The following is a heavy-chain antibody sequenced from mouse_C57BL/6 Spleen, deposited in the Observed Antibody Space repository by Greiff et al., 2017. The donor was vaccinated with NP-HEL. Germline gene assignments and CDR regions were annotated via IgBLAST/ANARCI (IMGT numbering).Heavy chain of an antibody. V-gene: IGHV1-66*01. CDR3: ARWDYGYFDV. Sequence: QVQLQQSGPELVKPGASVKISCKASGYSFTSYYIHWVKQRPGQGLEWIGWIYPGSGNTKYNEKFKGKATLTADTSSSTAYMQLSSLTSEDSAVYYCARWDYGYFDVWGTGTTVTVSS. CDR1: GYSFTSYY. D-gene: IGHD4-1*01. CDR2: IYPGSGNT. J-gene: IGHJ1*03.